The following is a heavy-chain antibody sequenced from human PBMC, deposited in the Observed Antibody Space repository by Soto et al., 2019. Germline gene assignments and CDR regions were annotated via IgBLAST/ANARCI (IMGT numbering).Heavy chain of an antibody. D-gene: IGHD6-13*01. CDR2: ISYDGSNK. CDR1: RFTFSSYA. J-gene: IGHJ6*02. V-gene: IGHV3-30-3*01. Sequence: QVQLVESGGGVVQPGRSLRLSCAASRFTFSSYARHWVRQAPGKGLEWVAVISYDGSNKYYADSVKGRFTISRDNSKNTVYLQMNSLRAEDTAVYYCARDLGAYSSSGRYYYGMDVWGQGTTVTVSS. CDR3: ARDLGAYSSSGRYYYGMDV.